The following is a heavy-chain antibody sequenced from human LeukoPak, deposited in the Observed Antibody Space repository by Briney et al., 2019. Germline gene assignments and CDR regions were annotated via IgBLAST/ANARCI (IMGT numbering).Heavy chain of an antibody. V-gene: IGHV3-21*01. J-gene: IGHJ4*02. CDR2: ISSSSSYI. D-gene: IGHD6-25*01. CDR1: GFTFSSYS. CDR3: ARLSQAYSSVTFDY. Sequence: PGGSLRLSCAASGFTFSSYSMNWVRQAPGKGLEWVSSISSSSSYIYYADSVKGRFTISRDNAKNSLYLQMNSLRAEDTAVYYCARLSQAYSSVTFDYWGQGTLVTVSS.